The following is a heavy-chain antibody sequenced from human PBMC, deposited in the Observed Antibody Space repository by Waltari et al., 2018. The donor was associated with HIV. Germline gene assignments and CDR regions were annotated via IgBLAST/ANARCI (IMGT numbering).Heavy chain of an antibody. CDR1: GASMNRETYY. Sequence: LQLKESGPGLVKPSDPLSLTWAVPGASMNRETYYWGWIRQSPGARLEWIATIYYAGDTYFTPSLRNRTSISVDSAKNLLSLGLRSVTSADTAFYYCARQHAYVRDWFSQASFFNYWGPGTLVTVSS. CDR2: IYYAGDT. CDR3: ARQHAYVRDWFSQASFFNY. V-gene: IGHV4-39*01. J-gene: IGHJ4*02. D-gene: IGHD3-9*01.